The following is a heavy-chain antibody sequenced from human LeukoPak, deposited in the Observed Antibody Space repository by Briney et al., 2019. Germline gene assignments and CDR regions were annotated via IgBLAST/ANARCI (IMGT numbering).Heavy chain of an antibody. CDR3: ATVFKGSSLEDY. CDR2: IKSDESSA. J-gene: IGHJ4*02. D-gene: IGHD1-26*01. CDR1: GCTITSNW. V-gene: IGHV3-74*03. Sequence: PGGSLRLSCVASGCTITSNWLYWVRQAPGRGLVWVSRIKSDESSAAYADSVKGRFTISRDNAKNTLYLQMNSLRVEDTAVYYCATVFKGSSLEDYWGQGTLVTVSS.